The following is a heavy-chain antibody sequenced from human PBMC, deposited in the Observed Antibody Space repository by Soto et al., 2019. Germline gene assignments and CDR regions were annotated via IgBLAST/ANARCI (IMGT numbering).Heavy chain of an antibody. CDR3: ATDSSSWPPEFDY. Sequence: SETLSLTCTVSGGSISSSSYYWGWIRQPPGKGLEWIGSIYYSGSTYYNPSLKSRVTISVDTSKNQFSLKLSSVTAADTAVYYCATDSSSWPPEFDYWGQGTLVTVSS. CDR2: IYYSGST. D-gene: IGHD6-13*01. J-gene: IGHJ4*02. V-gene: IGHV4-39*01. CDR1: GGSISSSSYY.